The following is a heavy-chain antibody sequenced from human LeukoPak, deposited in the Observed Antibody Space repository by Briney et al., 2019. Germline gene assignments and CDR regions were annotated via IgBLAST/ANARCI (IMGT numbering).Heavy chain of an antibody. J-gene: IGHJ6*02. Sequence: GGSLRLSCAASGFTFSSYAMHWVRQAPGKGLEWVAVISFDGSNKYYADSVKARFTISRDNSKNTLYLQMNSLRAEDTAVYYCARDLKVVRRYYYYYGMDVWGQGTTVTVSS. D-gene: IGHD4-23*01. CDR3: ARDLKVVRRYYYYYGMDV. V-gene: IGHV3-30*04. CDR1: GFTFSSYA. CDR2: ISFDGSNK.